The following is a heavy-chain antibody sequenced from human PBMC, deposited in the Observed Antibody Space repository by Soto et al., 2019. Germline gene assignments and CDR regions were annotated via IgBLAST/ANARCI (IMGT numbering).Heavy chain of an antibody. J-gene: IGHJ3*02. CDR2: INPSGGST. D-gene: IGHD4-17*01. CDR1: GCTFPSNY. V-gene: IGHV1-46*01. Sequence: AEVKVSWNVSGCTFPSNYMNWVRQAPGQGLEWMGIINPSGGSTSYAQKFQGRVTMTRDTSTSTVYMELSSLRSEDTAVYYCARGMGYGDYVKNDAFDIWGQGTMVTVPS. CDR3: ARGMGYGDYVKNDAFDI.